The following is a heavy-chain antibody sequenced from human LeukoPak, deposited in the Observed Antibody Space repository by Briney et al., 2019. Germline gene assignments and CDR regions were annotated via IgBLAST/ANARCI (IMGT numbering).Heavy chain of an antibody. Sequence: GGSLRLSCAASGFTFSSYWMHWVRQAPGKGLVWVSRINSDGSSTSYADSVKGRFTISRDNTKNTLYLQMNSLRAEDTAVYYCARDLLGNSGSYLRHPNGPPFDYWGQGTLVTVSS. J-gene: IGHJ4*02. CDR1: GFTFSSYW. CDR3: ARDLLGNSGSYLRHPNGPPFDY. CDR2: INSDGSST. D-gene: IGHD1-26*01. V-gene: IGHV3-74*01.